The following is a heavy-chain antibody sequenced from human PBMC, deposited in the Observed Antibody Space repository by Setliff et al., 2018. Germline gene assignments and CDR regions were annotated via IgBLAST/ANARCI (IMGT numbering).Heavy chain of an antibody. V-gene: IGHV4-39*01. CDR3: ARQTTIVVVPAAMENWFDP. CDR2: IYYSGST. Sequence: PSETLSLTCTVSGGSISSYYWGWIRQPPGKGLEWIGSIYYSGSTYYNPSLKSRVTISVDTSKNQFSLKLSSVTAADTAVYYCARQTTIVVVPAAMENWFDPWGQGTLVTVSS. J-gene: IGHJ5*02. D-gene: IGHD2-2*01. CDR1: GGSISSYY.